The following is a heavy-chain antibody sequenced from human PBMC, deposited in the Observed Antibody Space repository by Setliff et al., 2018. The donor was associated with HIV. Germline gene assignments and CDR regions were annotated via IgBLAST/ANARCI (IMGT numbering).Heavy chain of an antibody. CDR3: ATAGFYNGLDV. CDR2: IDGSGGSA. V-gene: IGHV3-23*01. J-gene: IGHJ6*02. Sequence: GGSLRLSCAANGFRFSSYAMNWVRQAPGRGLEWVAGIDGSGGSAYHADSVKGRFTISRDNAKNTVYLQMNSLRAEDTAVYYCATAGFYNGLDVWGQGTTVTVSS. CDR1: GFRFSSYA. D-gene: IGHD3-10*01.